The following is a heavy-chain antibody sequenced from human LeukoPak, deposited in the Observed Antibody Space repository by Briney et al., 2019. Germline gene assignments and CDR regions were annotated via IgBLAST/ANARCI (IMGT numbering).Heavy chain of an antibody. Sequence: PSETLSLTCTVSGGSISSYYWSWIRQPPGNGLEWIGYIYYSGSTNYNPSLKSRVTISVDTSKNQFSLKLSSVTAADTAVYYCARHPGYYDSSRRPWVAFDIWGQGTMVTVSS. V-gene: IGHV4-59*08. J-gene: IGHJ3*02. CDR1: GGSISSYY. D-gene: IGHD3-22*01. CDR3: ARHPGYYDSSRRPWVAFDI. CDR2: IYYSGST.